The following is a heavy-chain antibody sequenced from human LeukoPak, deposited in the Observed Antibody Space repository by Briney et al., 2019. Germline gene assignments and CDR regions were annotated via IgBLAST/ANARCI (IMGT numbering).Heavy chain of an antibody. CDR1: GGSISSYY. D-gene: IGHD2-15*01. J-gene: IGHJ3*02. CDR3: ATGYCSGGSCYGDAFDI. CDR2: IYYSGST. V-gene: IGHV4-59*08. Sequence: SETLSLTCTVSGGSISSYYWSWIRQPPGKGLEWIGYIYYSGSTNYSPSLKSRVTISVDTSKNQFSLKLSSVTAADTAVYYCATGYCSGGSCYGDAFDIWGQGTMVTVSS.